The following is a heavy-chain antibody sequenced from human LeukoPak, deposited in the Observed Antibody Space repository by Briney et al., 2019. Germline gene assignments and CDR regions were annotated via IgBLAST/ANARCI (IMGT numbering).Heavy chain of an antibody. Sequence: GSLRLSCAASGFTFSSYSMNWVRQAPGKGLEWVSSISSSSSYIYYADSVKGRFTISRDNAKNSLYLQMNSLRAEDTAVYFCAREVTGGSYYAFFDYWGQGTLVTVSS. CDR3: AREVTGGSYYAFFDY. D-gene: IGHD1-26*01. CDR2: ISSSSSYI. CDR1: GFTFSSYS. V-gene: IGHV3-21*01. J-gene: IGHJ4*02.